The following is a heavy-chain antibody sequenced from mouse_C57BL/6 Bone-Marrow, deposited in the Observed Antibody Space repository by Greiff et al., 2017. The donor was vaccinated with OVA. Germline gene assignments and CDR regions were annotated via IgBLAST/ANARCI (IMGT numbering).Heavy chain of an antibody. CDR1: GYTFTSYW. V-gene: IGHV1-5*01. CDR3: AGYGSSYVQAWFAY. D-gene: IGHD1-1*01. CDR2: IYPGNGDT. Sequence: VQLQQSGTVLARPGASVKMSCKTSGYTFTSYWMHWVKQRPGQLLEWIGAIYPGNGDTSYNQKFKGKATLTAVTSASTAYMELSSLTNEDSAVYYCAGYGSSYVQAWFAYWGQGTLVTVSA. J-gene: IGHJ3*01.